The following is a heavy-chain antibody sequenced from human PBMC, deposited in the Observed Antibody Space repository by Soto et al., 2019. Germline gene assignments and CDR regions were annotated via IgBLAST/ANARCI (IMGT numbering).Heavy chain of an antibody. J-gene: IGHJ4*02. D-gene: IGHD3-10*01. CDR3: AGSTARSGSYEYFDY. Sequence: SETLSLTCTVSGGSISSGDYYWSWIRQPPGKGLEWIGYIYYSGSTYYNPSLKSRVTISVDTSKNQFSLKLSSVTAADTAVYYCAGSTARSGSYEYFDYWGQGTLVTVSS. CDR1: GGSISSGDYY. CDR2: IYYSGST. V-gene: IGHV4-30-4*01.